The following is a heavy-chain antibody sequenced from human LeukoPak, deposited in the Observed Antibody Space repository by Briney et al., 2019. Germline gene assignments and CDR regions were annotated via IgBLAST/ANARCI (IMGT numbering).Heavy chain of an antibody. CDR3: ARDYYDSSGQGTFDI. J-gene: IGHJ3*02. CDR1: GYTFTGHF. D-gene: IGHD3-22*01. CDR2: INPNNGGT. Sequence: ASVKVSCKASGYTFTGHFMHWVRQAPGQGLEWMGWINPNNGGTNFAQKFQGRVTLTRDTSISTMYMELSRLRSDDPAVYYCARDYYDSSGQGTFDIWGQGTMVTVSS. V-gene: IGHV1-2*02.